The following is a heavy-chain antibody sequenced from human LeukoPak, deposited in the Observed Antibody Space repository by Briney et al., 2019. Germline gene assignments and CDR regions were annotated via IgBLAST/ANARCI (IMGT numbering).Heavy chain of an antibody. CDR2: IYYSGST. CDR1: GGSISSYY. D-gene: IGHD2-2*01. V-gene: IGHV4-59*01. J-gene: IGHJ4*02. Sequence: SETLSLTCTVSGGSISSYYWSWIRQPPGKGLEWIGYIYYSGSTNYNPSLKSRVTISVDTSKNQFSLKLSSVTAADTAVYYCARAQPRGVPAAIALDYWGQGTLVTVSS. CDR3: ARAQPRGVPAAIALDY.